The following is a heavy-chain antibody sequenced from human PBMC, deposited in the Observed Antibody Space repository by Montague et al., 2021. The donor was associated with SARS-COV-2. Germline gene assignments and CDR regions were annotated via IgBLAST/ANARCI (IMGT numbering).Heavy chain of an antibody. V-gene: IGHV4-59*12. Sequence: SETLSLTCTVSGGSINNSYWSWIRQPPGKGLEWIGYIYYRGSTNYNPSLETRVIISLDPAKNQFSLKMSSVTAADTAVYYCAREDRWNWFDPWGQGTLVIVSS. CDR1: GGSINNSY. CDR3: AREDRWNWFDP. CDR2: IYYRGST. D-gene: IGHD5-24*01. J-gene: IGHJ5*02.